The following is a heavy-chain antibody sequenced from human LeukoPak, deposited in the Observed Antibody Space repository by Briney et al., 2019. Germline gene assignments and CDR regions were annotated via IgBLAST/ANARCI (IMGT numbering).Heavy chain of an antibody. CDR2: IYYRGST. V-gene: IGHV4-59*08. D-gene: IGHD1-26*01. J-gene: IGHJ4*02. Sequence: SETLSLTCTVSGGSISTYYWSWIRQPPGRGLEWIGYIYYRGSTNYNPSLKSRVTISVDTSKNQFSLKLNSVTAADTAVYYCARQTFGGTYFRFDYWGQGTLVTVSS. CDR3: ARQTFGGTYFRFDY. CDR1: GGSISTYY.